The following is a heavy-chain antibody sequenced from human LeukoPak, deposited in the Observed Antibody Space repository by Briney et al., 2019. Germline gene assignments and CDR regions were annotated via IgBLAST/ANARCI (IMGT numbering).Heavy chain of an antibody. V-gene: IGHV4-39*06. Sequence: RASETLSLTCTVSGVSIRSSYYYWGWIRQPPGKGLEWIGSIYDSGSTYYSPSLKSRVTISVDTSKNQYTLKLSPVTAADTAVYYCAREGVVAGSDPRLRLRPYFDYWGQGTLVTVSS. D-gene: IGHD6-19*01. CDR1: GVSIRSSYYY. CDR3: AREGVVAGSDPRLRLRPYFDY. CDR2: IYDSGST. J-gene: IGHJ4*02.